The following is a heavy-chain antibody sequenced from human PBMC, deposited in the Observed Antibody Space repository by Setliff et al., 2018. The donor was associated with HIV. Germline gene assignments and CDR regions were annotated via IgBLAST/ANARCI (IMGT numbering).Heavy chain of an antibody. CDR3: ARVRPAPGAALDY. D-gene: IGHD6-13*01. V-gene: IGHV1-18*01. CDR1: GYTFTSYG. CDR2: ISAYNGNT. Sequence: ASVKVSCKASGYTFTSYGISWVRQAPGQGLEWMGWISAYNGNTNYAQKLQGRVTMTRDTSTTTVYMHLNSLTSDDSAVYFCARVRPAPGAALDYWGQGTLVTVSS. J-gene: IGHJ4*02.